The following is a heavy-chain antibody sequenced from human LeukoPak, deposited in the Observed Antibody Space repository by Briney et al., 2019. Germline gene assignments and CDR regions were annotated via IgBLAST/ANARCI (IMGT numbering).Heavy chain of an antibody. J-gene: IGHJ4*02. CDR1: GGSISSYY. V-gene: IGHV4-59*08. CDR2: IYYSGST. D-gene: IGHD4-17*01. Sequence: SETLSPTCTVSGGSISSYYWSWIRQPPGKGLEWIGYIYYSGSTNYNPSLKSRVTISVDTSKNQFSLKLSSVTAADTAVYYCARVLTTGYHFDYWGQGTLVTVSS. CDR3: ARVLTTGYHFDY.